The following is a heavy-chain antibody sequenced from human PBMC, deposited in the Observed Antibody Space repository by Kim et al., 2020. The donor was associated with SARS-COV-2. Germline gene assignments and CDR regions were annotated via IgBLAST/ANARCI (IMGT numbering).Heavy chain of an antibody. V-gene: IGHV1-2*02. Sequence: ASVKVSCEASGYTFTAYYVYWVRQAPGQGLEWMGWINPKTGDTHFAQKFKDRATMTSDSSATTAYMELSDLTSDDIACYYCARDAVSGESRDGPADYWGQGTLVTVSS. CDR2: INPKTGDT. J-gene: IGHJ4*02. CDR1: GYTFTAYY. D-gene: IGHD6-25*01. CDR3: ARDAVSGESRDGPADY.